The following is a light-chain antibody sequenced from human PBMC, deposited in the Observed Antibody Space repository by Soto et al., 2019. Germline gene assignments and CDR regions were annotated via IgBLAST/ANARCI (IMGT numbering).Light chain of an antibody. CDR1: QSVTANY. J-gene: IGKJ4*01. CDR2: GAS. CDR3: QQYGSSPLT. V-gene: IGKV3-20*01. Sequence: VLTQSPGTLSLSPGDRATLSCRASQSVTANYLAWYQQKPGQAPRLLIYGASSRATGIPDRFSGSGSGTDFTLTITREEPEDFAVYFCQQYGSSPLTFGGGTKVEIK.